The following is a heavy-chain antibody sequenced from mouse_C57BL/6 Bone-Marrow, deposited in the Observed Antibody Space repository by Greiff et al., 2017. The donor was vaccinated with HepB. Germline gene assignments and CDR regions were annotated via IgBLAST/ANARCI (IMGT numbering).Heavy chain of an antibody. J-gene: IGHJ2*01. CDR2: INPNYGTT. V-gene: IGHV1-39*01. D-gene: IGHD1-1*01. Sequence: EVQVVESGPELVKPGASVKISCKASGYSFTDYNMNWVKQSNGKSPEWIGVINPNYGTTSYNQKFKGKATLTVDQSSSTAYMQLNSLTSEDSAVYYCAFITTVVGVDYWGQGTTLTVSS. CDR1: GYSFTDYN. CDR3: AFITTVVGVDY.